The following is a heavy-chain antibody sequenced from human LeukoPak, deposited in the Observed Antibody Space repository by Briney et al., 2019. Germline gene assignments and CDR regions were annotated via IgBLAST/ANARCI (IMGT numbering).Heavy chain of an antibody. CDR2: IYHSGST. V-gene: IGHV4-30-2*01. CDR1: GGSISSGGYY. Sequence: SETLSLTCTVSGGSISSGGYYWSWIRQPPGKGLEWIGYIYHSGSTYYNPSLKSRVTISVDRSKNQFSLKLSSVTAADTAVYYCARDFAGDLGGYFDYWGQGTLVTVSS. D-gene: IGHD3-16*01. CDR3: ARDFAGDLGGYFDY. J-gene: IGHJ4*02.